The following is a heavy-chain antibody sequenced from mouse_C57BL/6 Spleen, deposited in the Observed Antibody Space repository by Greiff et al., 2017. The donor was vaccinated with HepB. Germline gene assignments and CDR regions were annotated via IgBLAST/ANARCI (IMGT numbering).Heavy chain of an antibody. CDR1: GFTFSSYA. J-gene: IGHJ2*01. CDR3: ARVFTSLGVYCDY. Sequence: DVQLVESGGGLVKPGGSLKLSCAASGFTFSSYAMSWVRQTPEKRLEWVATISDGGSYTYYPDNVKGRFTISRDNAKNNLYLQMSHLKSEDTAMYYCARVFTSLGVYCDYWGKGTTLTVSS. V-gene: IGHV5-4*01. D-gene: IGHD2-14*01. CDR2: ISDGGSYT.